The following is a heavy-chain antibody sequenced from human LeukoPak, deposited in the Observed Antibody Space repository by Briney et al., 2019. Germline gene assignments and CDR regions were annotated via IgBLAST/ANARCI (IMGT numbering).Heavy chain of an antibody. CDR3: ARGLGQLDAFDI. CDR2: INPNSGGT. CDR1: GYTFTGYY. V-gene: IGHV1-2*02. Sequence: ASVNVSYKASGYTFTGYYMHWVRPAPGQGLEWMGWINPNSGGTNYEKKFQGRVTMTRETSISTDYMELSRLRSDDTAVYYCARGLGQLDAFDIWGQGTMVTVSS. J-gene: IGHJ3*02. D-gene: IGHD6-13*01.